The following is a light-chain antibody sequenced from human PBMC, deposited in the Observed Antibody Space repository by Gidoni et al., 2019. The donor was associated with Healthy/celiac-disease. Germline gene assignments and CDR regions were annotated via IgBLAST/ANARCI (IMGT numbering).Light chain of an antibody. CDR1: SSNIGAGYD. J-gene: IGLJ2*01. CDR2: GNS. CDR3: QSYDSSLSGFVV. Sequence: QSVLTQPPSLSVAPGQRVTISCTGRSSNIGAGYDVHWYQQLPGTAPKLLIYGNSNRPSGVPDRFSGSKSGTSASLAITGLQAEDEADYYCQSYDSSLSGFVVFGGGTKLTVL. V-gene: IGLV1-40*01.